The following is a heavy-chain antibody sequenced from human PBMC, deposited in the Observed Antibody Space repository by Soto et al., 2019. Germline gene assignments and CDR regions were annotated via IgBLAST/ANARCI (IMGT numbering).Heavy chain of an antibody. J-gene: IGHJ6*02. CDR2: IIPIFGTA. V-gene: IGHV1-69*01. CDR1: GGTFSSYA. D-gene: IGHD2-2*01. Sequence: QVQLVQSGAEVKKPGSSVKVSCKASGGTFSSYAISWVRQAPGQGLEWMGGIIPIFGTANYAQKFQGRVTITADESTSTAYMELSSLRSEDTAVYYCASDPRYCSSTSCYEMDYYYYGMDVWGQGTTVTVSS. CDR3: ASDPRYCSSTSCYEMDYYYYGMDV.